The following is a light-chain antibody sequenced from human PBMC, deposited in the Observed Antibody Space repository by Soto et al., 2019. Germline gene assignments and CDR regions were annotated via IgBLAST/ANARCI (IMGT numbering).Light chain of an antibody. CDR3: QQYQNWPLIT. J-gene: IGKJ5*01. CDR2: GAS. CDR1: QSVSSN. Sequence: IVSTQSPGTLSLSPGERVMFSCRASQSVSSNLAWYQQKRGQTPRLLIYGASTRATGIPDRFSGSGSGTEFTPTISILQSEDFADYYCQQYQNWPLITFGQGTRLEFK. V-gene: IGKV3-15*01.